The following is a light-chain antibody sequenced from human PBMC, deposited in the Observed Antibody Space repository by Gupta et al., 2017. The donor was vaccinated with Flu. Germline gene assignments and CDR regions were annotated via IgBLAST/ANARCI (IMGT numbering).Light chain of an antibody. Sequence: SASYVSASGGDRSTSSGRESQGISCWLVWEQQKPEDAPKFISTASRVKRGVTSSFSGSGSGTDFTLTISSRQPEDFATYYCQHEHSFPVTFGRGTKVDVK. J-gene: IGKJ4*01. CDR2: TAS. CDR3: QHEHSFPVT. V-gene: IGKV1-12*01. CDR1: QGISCW.